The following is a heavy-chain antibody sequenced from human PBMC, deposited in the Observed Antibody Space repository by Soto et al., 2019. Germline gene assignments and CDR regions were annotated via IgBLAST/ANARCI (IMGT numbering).Heavy chain of an antibody. V-gene: IGHV3-15*01. CDR1: GFTFTHVW. D-gene: IGHD2-2*01. CDR3: AADRYCSSTTCPGAFDI. Sequence: EVQLVESGGDSVKPGGSLRLSCEASGFTFTHVWMTWVRQAPGKGLEWVGRIKRKTDGETRDYAAPVKGRCTISRDDSKNALYLQMNSLKTDDTAVYYCAADRYCSSTTCPGAFDIWGQGTMVSVSA. CDR2: IKRKTDGETR. J-gene: IGHJ3*02.